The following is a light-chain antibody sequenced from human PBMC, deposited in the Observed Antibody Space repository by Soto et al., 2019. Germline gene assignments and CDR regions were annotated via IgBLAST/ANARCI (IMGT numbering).Light chain of an antibody. CDR2: GAS. J-gene: IGKJ1*01. CDR1: QTLTGSH. Sequence: EIVLTQSPGTLSLSPGDPATLSCRASQTLTGSHLAWYQQKPGQPPKLLIYGASDRATGIPDRFSGSGFGADFTLIISSLEPEDFALYYCLQYGDSLKTFGQGTKVDI. V-gene: IGKV3-20*01. CDR3: LQYGDSLKT.